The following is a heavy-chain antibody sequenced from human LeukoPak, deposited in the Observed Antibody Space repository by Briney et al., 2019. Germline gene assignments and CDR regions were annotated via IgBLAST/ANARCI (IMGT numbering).Heavy chain of an antibody. V-gene: IGHV5-51*01. D-gene: IGHD3-3*01. CDR3: ARSYYDFWSGPSDAFDI. CDR2: IYPGDSDT. CDR1: GYRFTSYW. J-gene: IGHJ3*02. Sequence: GEALKISCKGSGYRFTSYWIGWVRQMPGKGLEWMGIIYPGDSDTRYSPSFQGQVTISADKSISTAYLQWSSLKASDTAMYYCARSYYDFWSGPSDAFDIWGQGTMVTVSS.